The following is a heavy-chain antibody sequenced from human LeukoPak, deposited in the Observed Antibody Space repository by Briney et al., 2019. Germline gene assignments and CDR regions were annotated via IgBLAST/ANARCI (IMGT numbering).Heavy chain of an antibody. CDR3: AREYDSSGYYYFFYYYGMDV. CDR1: GFNVKSNH. V-gene: IGHV3-7*01. J-gene: IGHJ6*02. D-gene: IGHD3-22*01. CDR2: IKQDGSEK. Sequence: GGSLRLSCAASGFNVKSNHMSWVRQAPGKGLEWVANIKQDGSEKYYVDSVKGRFTISRDNAKNSLYLQMNSLRAEDTAVYYCAREYDSSGYYYFFYYYGMDVWGQGTTVTVSS.